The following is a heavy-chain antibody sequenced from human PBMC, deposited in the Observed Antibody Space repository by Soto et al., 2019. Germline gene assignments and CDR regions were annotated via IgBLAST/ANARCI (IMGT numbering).Heavy chain of an antibody. CDR2: ISAAGDP. CDR3: ARTDRDCYGLDV. Sequence: EVQLVESGGGLVQPGGSLRLSCEASGFTFRNYDMHWVRQATGKGLEWVSGISAAGDPDYADSVEGRFTISRENAQNSFFLQMNSLRVGDTAVYYCARTDRDCYGLDVWGQGTTVIVSS. V-gene: IGHV3-13*05. CDR1: GFTFRNYD. J-gene: IGHJ6*02.